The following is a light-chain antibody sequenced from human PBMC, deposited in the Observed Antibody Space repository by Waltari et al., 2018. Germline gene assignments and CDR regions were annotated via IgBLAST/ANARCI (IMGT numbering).Light chain of an antibody. CDR3: SSYGGRNNLL. CDR2: EVN. Sequence: QSALTQPPSASGSPGQSVTISCTGTSSAIGGFNYVSWYQQNPGQAPKPLIYEVNKRPSGIPDRFSGSKSGNTASLTVSGLQAEDEAEYYCSSYGGRNNLLFGEGTKLTVL. J-gene: IGLJ3*02. CDR1: SSAIGGFNY. V-gene: IGLV2-8*01.